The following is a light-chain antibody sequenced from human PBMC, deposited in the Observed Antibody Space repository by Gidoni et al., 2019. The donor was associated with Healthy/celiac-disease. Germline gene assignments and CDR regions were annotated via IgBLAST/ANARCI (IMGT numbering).Light chain of an antibody. V-gene: IGKV3-15*01. J-gene: IGKJ1*01. CDR2: GAY. Sequence: EIVMTQSPATLSVSPGERATLSCRASQSVSSNLAWYQQKPGQAPRLLIYGAYTRATGIPARFSGSGSGTEFTLTISSLQSEDFAVYYCQQYNNWHSWTFGKGTKVE. CDR3: QQYNNWHSWT. CDR1: QSVSSN.